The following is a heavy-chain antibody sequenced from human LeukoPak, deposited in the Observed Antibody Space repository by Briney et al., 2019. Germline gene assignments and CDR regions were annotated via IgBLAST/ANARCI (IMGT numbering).Heavy chain of an antibody. CDR2: ITSSGGTT. Sequence: GGSLRLSCAAPGFTFNTYAMNWLRQAPGKGLEWVATITSSGGTTYFADFVKGRFTISRDNSKNTLYLQMNSLRVEDTAIYYCAKRGDFCTTTRCFADDWGQGPLVSVSS. V-gene: IGHV3-23*01. CDR3: AKRGDFCTTTRCFADD. D-gene: IGHD2-2*01. J-gene: IGHJ4*02. CDR1: GFTFNTYA.